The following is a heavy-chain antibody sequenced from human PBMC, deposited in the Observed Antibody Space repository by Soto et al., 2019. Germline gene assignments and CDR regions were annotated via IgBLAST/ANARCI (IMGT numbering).Heavy chain of an antibody. CDR3: AREEVDIVVVPAGGMDV. Sequence: ASVKVSCKVSGYTFTSYGISWVRQAPGQGLEWMGWISAYNGNTNYAQKLQGRVTMTTDTSTSTAYMELRSLRSDDTAVYYCAREEVDIVVVPAGGMDVWGQGTTVTAP. J-gene: IGHJ6*02. CDR1: GYTFTSYG. V-gene: IGHV1-18*01. D-gene: IGHD2-2*03. CDR2: ISAYNGNT.